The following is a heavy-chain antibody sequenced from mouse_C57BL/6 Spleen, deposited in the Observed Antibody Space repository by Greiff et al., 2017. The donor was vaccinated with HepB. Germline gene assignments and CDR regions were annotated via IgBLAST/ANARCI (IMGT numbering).Heavy chain of an antibody. Sequence: QVQLQQPGAELVRPGSSLKLSCKASGYTFTSYWMHWVKQRPIQGLEWIGNIDPSDSETHYNQKFKDKATLTVDKSSSTAYMQLSSLTSEDSAVYYCAKDSPGWYFDVWGTGTTVTVSS. J-gene: IGHJ1*03. CDR2: IDPSDSET. CDR1: GYTFTSYW. D-gene: IGHD2-12*01. CDR3: AKDSPGWYFDV. V-gene: IGHV1-52*01.